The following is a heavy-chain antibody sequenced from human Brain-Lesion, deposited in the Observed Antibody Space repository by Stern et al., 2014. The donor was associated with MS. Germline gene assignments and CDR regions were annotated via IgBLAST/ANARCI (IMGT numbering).Heavy chain of an antibody. J-gene: IGHJ3*02. CDR1: GGSISSSNW. CDR2: IYHSGGT. CDR3: ARELPDLNAFDI. D-gene: IGHD1-14*01. V-gene: IGHV4-4*02. Sequence: QVQLVESGPGLVKPSGTLSLTCAVSGGSISSSNWWSWVRQPPGKGLEWLGEIYHSGGTKYSPSFESRVIIAVDKSKTQFSLKLSYVTAADTAVYYCARELPDLNAFDIWGQGTMVTVSS.